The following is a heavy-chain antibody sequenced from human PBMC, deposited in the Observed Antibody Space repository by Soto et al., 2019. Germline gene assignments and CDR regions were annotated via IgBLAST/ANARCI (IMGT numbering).Heavy chain of an antibody. D-gene: IGHD3-3*01. Sequence: QLHLVQSGAVVKKPGASVTVSCSASGYPVTAYYMHWVRQAPGRGLEWMGGIKPGTGAAKFTQTFQRRVPMTRHTSTSTVFMALSGPTSEDTVVFYCARGGGVGVAGSAAFDMWGQGTLVTVSS. CDR1: GYPVTAYY. CDR2: IKPGTGAA. J-gene: IGHJ3*02. V-gene: IGHV1-2*05. CDR3: ARGGGVGVAGSAAFDM.